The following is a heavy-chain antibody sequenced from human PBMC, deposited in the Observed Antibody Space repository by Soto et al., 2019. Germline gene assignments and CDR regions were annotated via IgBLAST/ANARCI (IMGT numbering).Heavy chain of an antibody. CDR1: GYTFTSYA. Sequence: ASVKVSCKASGYTFTSYAMHWVRQAPGQRLEWMGWINAGNGNTKYSQKFQGRVTITRDTSASTAYMELSSLRSEDTAVYYCARDRVTGTQGYYYGMDVWGQGTTVTVSS. J-gene: IGHJ6*02. V-gene: IGHV1-3*01. D-gene: IGHD1-20*01. CDR2: INAGNGNT. CDR3: ARDRVTGTQGYYYGMDV.